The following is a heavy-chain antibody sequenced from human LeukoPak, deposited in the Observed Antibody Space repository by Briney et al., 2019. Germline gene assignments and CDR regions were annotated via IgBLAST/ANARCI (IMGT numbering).Heavy chain of an antibody. CDR3: ARGPYCGGDCYSAY. J-gene: IGHJ4*02. CDR1: SGSISSYY. D-gene: IGHD2-21*01. Sequence: SETLSLTCTVSSGSISSYYWSWIRQPAGKGLEWIGRIYTSGTTNYNPSLKSRVTMSVDTSRNQFSLKLSSVTAADTAVYYCARGPYCGGDCYSAYWGQGTLVTVSS. CDR2: IYTSGTT. V-gene: IGHV4-4*07.